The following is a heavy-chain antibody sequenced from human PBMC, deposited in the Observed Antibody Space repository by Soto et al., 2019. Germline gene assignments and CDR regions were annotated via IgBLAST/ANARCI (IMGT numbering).Heavy chain of an antibody. CDR3: ARDLYGVFDY. CDR1: GFTFSNYY. D-gene: IGHD4-17*01. Sequence: EVQLVESGGDLVQPGGSLRLSCAASGFTFSNYYMTWVRQAPGKGLEWVANIKQDGSENYYVDSVRGRFTISRDNAKKSLYLQMNTLRAEDTAVYYCARDLYGVFDYWGQGTLVTVSS. J-gene: IGHJ4*02. CDR2: IKQDGSEN. V-gene: IGHV3-7*05.